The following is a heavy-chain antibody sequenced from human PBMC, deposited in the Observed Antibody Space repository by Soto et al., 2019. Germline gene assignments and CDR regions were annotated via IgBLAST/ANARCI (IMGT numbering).Heavy chain of an antibody. CDR3: ARDNYDILTGYYIFDY. V-gene: IGHV4-4*02. J-gene: IGHJ4*02. CDR1: GGSISSSNW. D-gene: IGHD3-9*01. CDR2: IYHSGST. Sequence: SETLSLTCAVSGGSISSSNWWSLFRQPPGKGLEWIGGIYHSGSTNYNPSLKSRVTILVHKCKIQFSLKLSPVTGAARAVYYCARDNYDILTGYYIFDYWGEGTLVTVSS.